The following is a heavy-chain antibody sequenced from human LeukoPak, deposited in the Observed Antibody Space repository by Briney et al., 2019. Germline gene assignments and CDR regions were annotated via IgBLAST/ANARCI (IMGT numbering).Heavy chain of an antibody. Sequence: SETLSLTCTVSGGSISSSSYYWGWIRQPPGKGLEWIGSIYYSGSTYHNPSLKSRVTISVDTSKNQFSLKLSSVTAADTAVYYCASEEADYGGNSAYWGQGTLVTVSS. J-gene: IGHJ4*02. CDR3: ASEEADYGGNSAY. CDR1: GGSISSSSYY. CDR2: IYYSGST. D-gene: IGHD4-23*01. V-gene: IGHV4-39*01.